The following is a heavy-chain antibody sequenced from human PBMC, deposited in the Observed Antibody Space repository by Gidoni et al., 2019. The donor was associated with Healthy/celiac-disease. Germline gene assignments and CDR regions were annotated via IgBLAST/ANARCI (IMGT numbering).Heavy chain of an antibody. D-gene: IGHD1-20*01. J-gene: IGHJ4*02. V-gene: IGHV4-39*01. CDR2: IYYPGST. Sequence: QLQLQQSVPGLVKPSDTLSLTCTVSGGSISSSSYYCGWLRQPPGKALEWLGSIYYPGSTYNHQSLKSRFTISVDTYKNQFSRKLRSVNAGDTDVYYWARRSRGNWNNGWCFDYWGQGTLVTVSS. CDR1: GGSISSSSYY. CDR3: ARRSRGNWNNGWCFDY.